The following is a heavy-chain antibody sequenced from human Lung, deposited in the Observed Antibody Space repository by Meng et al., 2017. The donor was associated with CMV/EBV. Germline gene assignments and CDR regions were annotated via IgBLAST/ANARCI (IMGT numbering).Heavy chain of an antibody. Sequence: SXXVSXXASGGTFNNYAINWVRQAPGQGLEWMGGIIPTFRTPHYAQKFQGRVAITTDEPMTTVYMELSSLKFDDTAVYYCARGPFRPEAFHVWGQGTVVTVSS. CDR1: GGTFNNYA. D-gene: IGHD1-14*01. V-gene: IGHV1-69*05. J-gene: IGHJ3*01. CDR2: IIPTFRTP. CDR3: ARGPFRPEAFHV.